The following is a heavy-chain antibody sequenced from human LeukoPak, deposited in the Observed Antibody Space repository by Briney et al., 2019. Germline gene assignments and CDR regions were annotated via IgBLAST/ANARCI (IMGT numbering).Heavy chain of an antibody. CDR3: ARDSAWAFYY. CDR2: ITTSSSYI. Sequence: GGSLRLSCAASGFTFSIYSMHWVRQAPGKGLEWVSSITTSSSYISYADSLKGRFTISRDNARNSLYLQMNSLRDEDTAVYYCARDSAWAFYYWGQGTLVTVSS. J-gene: IGHJ4*02. V-gene: IGHV3-21*01. D-gene: IGHD1-26*01. CDR1: GFTFSIYS.